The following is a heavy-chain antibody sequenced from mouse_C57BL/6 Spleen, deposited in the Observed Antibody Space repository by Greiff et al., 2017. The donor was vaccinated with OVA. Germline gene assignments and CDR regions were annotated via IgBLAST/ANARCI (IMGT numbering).Heavy chain of an antibody. Sequence: VKLQQPGAELVKPGASVKLSCKASGYTFTSYWMHWVKQRPGRGLEWIGRIDPNSGGTKYNEKFKSKATLTVDKPSSTAYMQLSSLTSEDSAVYYCARSVITTVVENYAMDYWGQGTSVTVSS. CDR2: IDPNSGGT. CDR1: GYTFTSYW. V-gene: IGHV1-72*01. CDR3: ARSVITTVVENYAMDY. D-gene: IGHD1-1*01. J-gene: IGHJ4*01.